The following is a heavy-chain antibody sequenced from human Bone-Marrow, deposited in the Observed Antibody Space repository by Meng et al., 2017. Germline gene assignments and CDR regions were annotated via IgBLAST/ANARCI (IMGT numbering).Heavy chain of an antibody. D-gene: IGHD3-22*01. CDR1: GGSISSGSYY. CDR3: ARLAYYFDYSGLTADY. J-gene: IGHJ4*02. Sequence: SETLSLTCTVSGGSISSGSYYWSWIRLPAGKGLEWIGRISTSGSTNYNPSLNSRVTISVDTSNNQFSLKLSSVTAADTAVYYCARLAYYFDYSGLTADYWGQGMLVTVFS. V-gene: IGHV4-61*02. CDR2: ISTSGST.